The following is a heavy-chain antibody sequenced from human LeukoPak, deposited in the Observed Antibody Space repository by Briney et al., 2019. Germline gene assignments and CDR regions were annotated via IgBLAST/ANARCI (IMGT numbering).Heavy chain of an antibody. D-gene: IGHD3-9*01. V-gene: IGHV3-30*02. CDR3: ARDPDYDILTGYYEYYMDV. Sequence: PGGSLRLSCAASGFTFSSYGMHWVRQAPGKGLEWVAFIRYDGSNKYYADSVKGRFTISRDNSKNTLYLQMNSLRAEDTAVYYCARDPDYDILTGYYEYYMDVWGKGTTVTVSS. J-gene: IGHJ6*03. CDR2: IRYDGSNK. CDR1: GFTFSSYG.